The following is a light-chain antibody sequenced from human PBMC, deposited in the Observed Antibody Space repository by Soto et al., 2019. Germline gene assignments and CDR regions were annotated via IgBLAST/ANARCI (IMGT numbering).Light chain of an antibody. V-gene: IGLV2-14*01. CDR3: SSYTSSRTSIV. CDR2: EVS. Sequence: QSVLTQPASVSGSPGQSITISCTGASSDVGGYNYVSWYQQHPGKAPKVMISEVSNRPSGVSNRFSGSKSGNTASLTISGLEAEEEADYYCSSYTSSRTSIVFGTGTQLTVL. CDR1: SSDVGGYNY. J-gene: IGLJ1*01.